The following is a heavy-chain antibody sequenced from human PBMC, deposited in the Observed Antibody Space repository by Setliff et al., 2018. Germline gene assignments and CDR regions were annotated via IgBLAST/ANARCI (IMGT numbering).Heavy chain of an antibody. Sequence: ASVKVSCKGSGHILTSYGITRVRQAPGQGLDWMGWISPYNGHTNYAQKLQGRVTMTTDTSTSTAYMELRSLRSDDTAVYYCARRKPGDYMDVWGKGTTVTVSS. CDR3: ARRKPGDYMDV. CDR2: ISPYNGHT. CDR1: GHILTSYG. V-gene: IGHV1-18*01. D-gene: IGHD3-10*01. J-gene: IGHJ6*03.